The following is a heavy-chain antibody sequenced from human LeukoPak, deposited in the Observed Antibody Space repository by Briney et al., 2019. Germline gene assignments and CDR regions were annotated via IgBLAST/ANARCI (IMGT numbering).Heavy chain of an antibody. CDR2: IYTSGST. Sequence: PSQNLSLTCTVSGGSISSGSYYWSWIRQPAGKGLEWIGRIYTSGSTNYNPSLKSRVTISVDTSKNQFSLKLSSVTAADTAVYYCAREGVDTAMVTWFDYWGQGTLVTVSS. V-gene: IGHV4-61*02. D-gene: IGHD5-18*01. CDR1: GGSISSGSYY. J-gene: IGHJ5*01. CDR3: AREGVDTAMVTWFDY.